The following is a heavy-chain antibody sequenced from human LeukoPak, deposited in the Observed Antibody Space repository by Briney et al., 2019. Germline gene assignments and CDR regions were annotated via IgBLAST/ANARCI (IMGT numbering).Heavy chain of an antibody. D-gene: IGHD2-2*01. CDR3: AKELLVKYPPLGDAFEI. Sequence: GGSLRLSCAASGFTFDDYAMHWVRQAPGKGLEWVSGISWNSGSIGYADSVKGRFTISRDNAKNSLYLQMNSLRAEDMALYYRAKELLVKYPPLGDAFEIWGQGTMVNVSS. V-gene: IGHV3-9*03. CDR1: GFTFDDYA. CDR2: ISWNSGSI. J-gene: IGHJ3*02.